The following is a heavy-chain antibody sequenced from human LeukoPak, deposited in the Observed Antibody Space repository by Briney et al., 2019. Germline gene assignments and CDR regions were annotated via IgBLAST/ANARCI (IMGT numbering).Heavy chain of an antibody. V-gene: IGHV4-30-2*01. J-gene: IGHJ6*04. D-gene: IGHD3-10*01. CDR1: GGSISSGGYP. CDR2: IYHSGST. Sequence: SETLSLTCAVSGGSISSGGYPWSWIRQPPGKGLEWIGYIYHSGSTYYNPSLKSRVTISVDRSKNQFSLKLSSVTAADTAVYYCARGTPDYYGSGSYYLAYGMDVWGKGTTVTVSS. CDR3: ARGTPDYYGSGSYYLAYGMDV.